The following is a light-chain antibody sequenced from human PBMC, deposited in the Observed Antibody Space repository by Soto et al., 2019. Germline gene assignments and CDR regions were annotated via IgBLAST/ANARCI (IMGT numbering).Light chain of an antibody. V-gene: IGLV2-11*01. Sequence: QSALTQPRSVSGSPGQSVTISCTGTSSDVGGYNYVSWYQQHPGKAPKLMIYDVSKRPSGVPDRFSGSKSGNTASLTISGPQAEDEADYYCCSYAGSYTLVVFGGGTQLTVL. CDR1: SSDVGGYNY. CDR3: CSYAGSYTLVV. J-gene: IGLJ2*01. CDR2: DVS.